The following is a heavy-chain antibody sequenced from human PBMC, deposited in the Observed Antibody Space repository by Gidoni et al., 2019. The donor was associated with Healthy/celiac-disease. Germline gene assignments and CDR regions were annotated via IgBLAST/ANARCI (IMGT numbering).Heavy chain of an antibody. V-gene: IGHV1-69*01. D-gene: IGHD2-2*02. CDR2: IIPIFGTA. J-gene: IGHJ5*02. Sequence: MGGIIPIFGTANYAQKFQGRVTITADESTSTAYMELSSLRSEDTAVYYCARGGYCSSTSCYITVLVSWFDPWGQGTLVTVSS. CDR3: ARGGYCSSTSCYITVLVSWFDP.